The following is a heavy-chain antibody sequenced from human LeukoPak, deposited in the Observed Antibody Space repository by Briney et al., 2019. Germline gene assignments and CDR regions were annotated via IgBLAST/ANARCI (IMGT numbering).Heavy chain of an antibody. Sequence: GGSLRLSCAASGFTFSSYSMNWVRQAPGKGLEWVSSISSSSSYIYYADSVKGRFTISRGNAKNSLYLQMNSLRAEDTAVYYCASTAYDFHPSAWGQGTLVTVSS. CDR1: GFTFSSYS. V-gene: IGHV3-21*01. CDR2: ISSSSSYI. CDR3: ASTAYDFHPSA. J-gene: IGHJ5*02. D-gene: IGHD3-3*01.